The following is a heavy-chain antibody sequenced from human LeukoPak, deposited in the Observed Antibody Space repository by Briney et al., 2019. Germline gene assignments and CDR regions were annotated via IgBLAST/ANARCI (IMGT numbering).Heavy chain of an antibody. CDR3: AKDQQVGAAAFYFDA. CDR1: GCTFSRYG. V-gene: IGHV3-30*18. J-gene: IGHJ4*02. CDR2: IENDGRDK. Sequence: GGSLRLTCAASGCTFSRYGWNWVRQAPGKGLEWVTVIENDGRDKKNPASVKGRFTISRDNSKSTLYLQMNSMRAEDTGVYYCAKDQQVGAAAFYFDAWGQGTLVTVSS. D-gene: IGHD2-2*01.